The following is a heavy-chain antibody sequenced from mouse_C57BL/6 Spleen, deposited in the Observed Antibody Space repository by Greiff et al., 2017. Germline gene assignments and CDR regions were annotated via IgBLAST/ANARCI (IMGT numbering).Heavy chain of an antibody. CDR2: IYPGDGDT. CDR3: ARGWDALYFDY. CDR1: GYAFSSSW. D-gene: IGHD4-1*01. Sequence: QVQLQQSGPELVKPGASVKISCKASGYAFSSSWMNWVKQRPGKGLEWIGRIYPGDGDTNYNGKFKGKATLTADKSSSTAYMQLSSLTSEASAVYFCARGWDALYFDYWGQGTTLTVSS. J-gene: IGHJ2*01. V-gene: IGHV1-82*01.